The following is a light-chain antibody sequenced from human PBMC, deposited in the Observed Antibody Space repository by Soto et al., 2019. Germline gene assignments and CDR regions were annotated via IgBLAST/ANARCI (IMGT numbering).Light chain of an antibody. CDR3: QQYNSGWT. CDR1: QSISYW. Sequence: DIQMTQSPSTLSASVGDRVTITCRASQSISYWLAWYQQKPGKAPNLLIYKASSLESGVPSRFSGRGSGTEFTHTISSLQPDDFATYYLQQYNSGWTFGQGTKVGIK. V-gene: IGKV1-5*03. CDR2: KAS. J-gene: IGKJ1*01.